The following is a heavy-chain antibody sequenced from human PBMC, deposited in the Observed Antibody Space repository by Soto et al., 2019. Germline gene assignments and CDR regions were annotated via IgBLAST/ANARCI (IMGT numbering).Heavy chain of an antibody. Sequence: ASETLSLTCTVSGGSISSYYWSWIRQPPGKGLEWIGYIYYSGSTNYNPSLKSRVTISVDTSKNQFSLKLSSVTAADTAVYYCARSYSNSWYAYYFDYWAQRTPVPVSS. CDR1: GGSISSYY. D-gene: IGHD6-13*01. J-gene: IGHJ4*02. CDR2: IYYSGST. CDR3: ARSYSNSWYAYYFDY. V-gene: IGHV4-59*01.